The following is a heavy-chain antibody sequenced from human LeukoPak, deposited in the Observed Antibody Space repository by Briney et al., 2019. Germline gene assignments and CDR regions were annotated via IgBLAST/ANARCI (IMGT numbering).Heavy chain of an antibody. J-gene: IGHJ4*02. D-gene: IGHD5-18*01. Sequence: PGGSLRLSCAASGLTFDDYAMHWVRQAPGKGLEWVSGISWNSGSIGYADSVKGRFTISRDNAKNSLYLQMNSLRAEDTALYYCAREIQLWHYFDYWGQGTLVTVSS. CDR2: ISWNSGSI. V-gene: IGHV3-9*01. CDR1: GLTFDDYA. CDR3: AREIQLWHYFDY.